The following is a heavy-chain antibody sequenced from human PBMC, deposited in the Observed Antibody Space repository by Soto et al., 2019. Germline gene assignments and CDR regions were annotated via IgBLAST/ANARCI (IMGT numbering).Heavy chain of an antibody. CDR1: GGSIISGGYY. D-gene: IGHD5-18*01. J-gene: IGHJ4*02. Sequence: TSETLSLTCTVSGGSIISGGYYWSWIRQHPGKGLEWIGYIYYSGSTYYNPSLKSRVTISVDTSKNQFSLKLSSVTAADTAVYYCARVGGYSYGYDYWGQGTLVTVSS. V-gene: IGHV4-31*03. CDR3: ARVGGYSYGYDY. CDR2: IYYSGST.